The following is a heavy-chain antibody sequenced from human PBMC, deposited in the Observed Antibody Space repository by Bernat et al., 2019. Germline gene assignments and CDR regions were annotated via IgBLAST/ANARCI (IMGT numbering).Heavy chain of an antibody. V-gene: IGHV4-34*01. Sequence: QVQLQQWGAGLLKPSETLFLTCAVYGGSFSGYYWSWIRQPPGKGLEWIGEINHSGSTNYNPSLKSRVTISVDTSKNQFSLKLSSVTAADTAVYYCARVGVNSAGPSDYWGQGTLVTVSS. D-gene: IGHD3-3*01. J-gene: IGHJ4*02. CDR2: INHSGST. CDR3: ARVGVNSAGPSDY. CDR1: GGSFSGYY.